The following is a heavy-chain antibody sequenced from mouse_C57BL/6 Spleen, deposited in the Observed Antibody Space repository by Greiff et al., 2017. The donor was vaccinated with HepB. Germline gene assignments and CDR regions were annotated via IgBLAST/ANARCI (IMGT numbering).Heavy chain of an antibody. CDR1: GFTFSDYY. Sequence: DVKLVESEGGLVQPGSSMKLSCTASGFTFSDYYMAWVRQVPEKGLEWVANINYDGSSTYYLDSLKSRFIISRDNAKNILYLQMSSLKSEDTATYYCARAGGGAMDYWGQGTSVTVSS. J-gene: IGHJ4*01. V-gene: IGHV5-16*01. CDR2: INYDGSST. CDR3: ARAGGGAMDY.